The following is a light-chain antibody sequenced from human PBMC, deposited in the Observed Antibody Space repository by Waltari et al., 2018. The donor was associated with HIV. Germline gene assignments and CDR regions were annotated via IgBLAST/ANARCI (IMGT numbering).Light chain of an antibody. J-gene: IGLJ1*01. CDR2: QDS. Sequence: SYELTQPPSVSVSPGQTASIPCSGDQLGNKYIWWYQQKSGQSPVLVIYQDSKRPPGIPERFSGANSGHTATLTISGTQTVDEADYYCQTWDSNFYVFGTGTKVTVL. V-gene: IGLV3-1*01. CDR3: QTWDSNFYV. CDR1: QLGNKY.